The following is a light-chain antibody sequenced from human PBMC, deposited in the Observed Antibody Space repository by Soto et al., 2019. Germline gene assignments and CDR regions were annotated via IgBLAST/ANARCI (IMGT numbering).Light chain of an antibody. CDR2: GAS. V-gene: IGKV3-20*01. Sequence: EIVLTQSPGTLSLSPGERATLSCRASQSVTSSFLAWYQQKPGQAPRLLIYGASSRATGIPDRFSGSGSGADFTLTISGLEPEYFAVYYCQQYGSSRWTFGQGTKVDIK. CDR1: QSVTSSF. J-gene: IGKJ1*01. CDR3: QQYGSSRWT.